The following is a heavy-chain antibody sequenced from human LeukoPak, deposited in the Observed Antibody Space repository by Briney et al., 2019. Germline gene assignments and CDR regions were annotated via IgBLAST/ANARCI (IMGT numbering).Heavy chain of an antibody. J-gene: IGHJ4*02. Sequence: GASVKVSCKASGYTFTSYAMHWVRQAPGQRLEWMGWINAGNGNTKYSQEFQGRVTITRDTSASTAYMELSSLRSEDMAVYYCARDWGPYQPLVNIGNFDYWGQGTLVTVSS. D-gene: IGHD2-2*01. CDR1: GYTFTSYA. V-gene: IGHV1-3*03. CDR3: ARDWGPYQPLVNIGNFDY. CDR2: INAGNGNT.